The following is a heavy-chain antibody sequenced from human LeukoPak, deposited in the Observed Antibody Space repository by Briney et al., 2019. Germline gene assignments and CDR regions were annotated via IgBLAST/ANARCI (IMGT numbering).Heavy chain of an antibody. D-gene: IGHD1-20*01. J-gene: IGHJ6*03. CDR1: GYTFTSYG. CDR3: ARVNNWNDVVFYYHYYMDV. V-gene: IGHV1-18*01. CDR2: ISAYNGNT. Sequence: ASVKVSCKASGYTFTSYGISWVRQAPGQGLEWMGWISAYNGNTNYAQKLQGRVTMTTDTSTSTAYMELRSLRSDDTAVYYCARVNNWNDVVFYYHYYMDVWGKGTTVTVSS.